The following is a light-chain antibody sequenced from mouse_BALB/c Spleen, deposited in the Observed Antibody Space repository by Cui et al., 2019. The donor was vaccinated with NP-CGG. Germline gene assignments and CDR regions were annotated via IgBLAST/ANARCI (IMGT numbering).Light chain of an antibody. CDR3: ALGKSNLWV. J-gene: IGLJ1*01. CDR2: GTN. V-gene: IGLV1*01. CDR1: TGAVTTSNY. Sequence: QAVVTQESALTTSPGETVTLTCRSSTGAVTTSNYANWVQEKPDHLFTGLIGGTNNRAPGVPVKFSGPLIGDKAAFTITGAQTEVEAIYFWALGKSNLWVFGGGTKLTVL.